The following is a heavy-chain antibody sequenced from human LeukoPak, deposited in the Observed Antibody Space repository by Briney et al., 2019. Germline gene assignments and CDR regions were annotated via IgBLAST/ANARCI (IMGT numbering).Heavy chain of an antibody. Sequence: PPGGSLRLSCAASGFTFSSYAMHWVRQAPGKGLEWVTFIRYDGSNKYYADSVKGRFTISRDNSKNTLYLQMNSLRAEDTAVYYCAKGSKEVLFTRDHYMDVWGKGTTVTISS. J-gene: IGHJ6*03. CDR1: GFTFSSYA. V-gene: IGHV3-30*02. CDR3: AKGSKEVLFTRDHYMDV. CDR2: IRYDGSNK. D-gene: IGHD3-3*01.